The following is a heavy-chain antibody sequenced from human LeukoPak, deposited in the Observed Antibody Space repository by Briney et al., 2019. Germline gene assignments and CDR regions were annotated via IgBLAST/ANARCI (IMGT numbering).Heavy chain of an antibody. V-gene: IGHV1-24*01. D-gene: IGHD6-19*01. J-gene: IGHJ4*02. CDR2: FDPEDGET. Sequence: ASVKVSCKVSGYTLTELSMHWVRQAPGKGLEWMGGFDPEDGETIYAQKFQGRVTMTEDTSTDTAYMELSSLRSEDTAVYYCATGTGWLPRDYFDYWGQGTPVTVSS. CDR3: ATGTGWLPRDYFDY. CDR1: GYTLTELS.